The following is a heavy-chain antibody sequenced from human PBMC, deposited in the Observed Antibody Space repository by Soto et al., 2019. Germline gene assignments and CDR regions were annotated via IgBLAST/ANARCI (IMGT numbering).Heavy chain of an antibody. CDR3: ARAVIAAPNRWFDP. J-gene: IGHJ5*02. CDR2: IYSGGST. CDR1: GFTVSSNY. Sequence: EVQLVESGGGLVQPGGSLRLSCAASGFTVSSNYMSWVRQAPGKGLEWVSVIYSGGSTYYADSVKGRFTISRHNSKNTLYLQMNSLRAEDTAVYYCARAVIAAPNRWFDPWGQGTLVTVSS. V-gene: IGHV3-53*04. D-gene: IGHD6-13*01.